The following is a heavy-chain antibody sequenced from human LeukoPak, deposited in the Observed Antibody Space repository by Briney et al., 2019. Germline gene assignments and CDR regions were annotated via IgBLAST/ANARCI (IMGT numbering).Heavy chain of an antibody. CDR1: GFSFNNYA. D-gene: IGHD3-10*01. V-gene: IGHV3-23*01. CDR3: AKRQVPSALGSFDF. Sequence: GGSLRLSCAASGFSFNNYAMAWVCQVPGKGLEWVSSISARLDSTYYADSVKGRFTISRDNSKNTLYLQMNSLRAEDTAIYYCAKRQVPSALGSFDFWGQGTLVTVSS. J-gene: IGHJ4*02. CDR2: ISARLDST.